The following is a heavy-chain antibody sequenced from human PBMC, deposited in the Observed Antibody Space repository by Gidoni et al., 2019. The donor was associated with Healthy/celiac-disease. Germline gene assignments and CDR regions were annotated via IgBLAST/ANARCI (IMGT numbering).Heavy chain of an antibody. CDR3: ARAYGSGTPYNWFDP. J-gene: IGHJ5*02. Sequence: QVQLPESGLGLATPSETPSLTCTVSIGSICSYYWSWIRQSPGKGLEWIGNIYYSGSTNYNPSLKSRVTISVDTSKNQFSLKLSSVTAADTAVYYCARAYGSGTPYNWFDPWCQGTLVTVSS. V-gene: IGHV4-59*08. CDR2: IYYSGST. CDR1: IGSICSYY. D-gene: IGHD3-10*01.